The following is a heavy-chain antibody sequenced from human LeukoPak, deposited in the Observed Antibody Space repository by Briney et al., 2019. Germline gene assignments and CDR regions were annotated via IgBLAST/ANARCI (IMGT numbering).Heavy chain of an antibody. D-gene: IGHD6-6*01. V-gene: IGHV4-34*01. CDR1: GGSFSGYY. Sequence: KPSETLSLTCAVYGGSFSGYYWSWIRQPPGKGLEWIGEINHSGSTNYNPSLKSRVTISVDTPKNQFSLKLSSVTAADTAVYYCARHDPYSSSAPPFDYWGQGTLVTVSS. J-gene: IGHJ4*02. CDR3: ARHDPYSSSAPPFDY. CDR2: INHSGST.